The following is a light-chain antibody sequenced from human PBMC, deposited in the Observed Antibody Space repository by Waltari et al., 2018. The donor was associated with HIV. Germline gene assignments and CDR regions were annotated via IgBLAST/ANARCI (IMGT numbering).Light chain of an antibody. CDR1: QSVSSTY. Sequence: EVVLTQSPGTLSLSPGERATLSCRASQSVSSTYLPPRLLIYGASSRATGIPDRFSGSGSGTDFTLTINRLEPEDFAVYFCQQYITSPPSYTFGQGTKLEIK. CDR2: GAS. V-gene: IGKV3-20*01. J-gene: IGKJ2*01. CDR3: QQYITSPPSYT.